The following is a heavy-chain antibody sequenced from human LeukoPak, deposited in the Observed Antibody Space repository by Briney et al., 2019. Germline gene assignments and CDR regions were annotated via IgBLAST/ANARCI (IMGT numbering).Heavy chain of an antibody. Sequence: GSSVKVSCKASGGTFSSYAISRVRQAPGQGLEWMGRIIPIAGIVNYAQKFQGRVTIIADKSTSTAYMELSSLRSEDTAVYYCHMGEDGYNGNYGMDVWGQGTTVTVSS. CDR3: HMGEDGYNGNYGMDV. CDR1: GGTFSSYA. D-gene: IGHD5-24*01. V-gene: IGHV1-69*04. J-gene: IGHJ6*02. CDR2: IIPIAGIV.